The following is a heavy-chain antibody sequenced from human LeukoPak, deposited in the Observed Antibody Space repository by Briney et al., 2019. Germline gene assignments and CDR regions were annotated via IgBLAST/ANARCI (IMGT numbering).Heavy chain of an antibody. Sequence: ASVKVSCTASGYTFTSYAMHWVRQAPGQRLEWMGWINAGNGNTKYSQKFQGRVTITRDTSASTVYMELSSLRSEDTAVYYCARDLITVTMVRGVNLYYYYGMDVWGQGTTVTVSS. D-gene: IGHD3-10*01. CDR3: ARDLITVTMVRGVNLYYYYGMDV. J-gene: IGHJ6*02. CDR2: INAGNGNT. V-gene: IGHV1-3*01. CDR1: GYTFTSYA.